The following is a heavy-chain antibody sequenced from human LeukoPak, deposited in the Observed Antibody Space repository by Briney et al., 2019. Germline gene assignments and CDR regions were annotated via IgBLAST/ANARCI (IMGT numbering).Heavy chain of an antibody. D-gene: IGHD2-2*01. J-gene: IGHJ5*02. Sequence: GGSLRLSCAAPGFTLSNDDMNWVRQAPGKGLEWVSSISTSSRYIYYKDSVRGRFTISRDDAKNSLYLEMNSLRAEDTAVYYCARADCSSSTCYLRRSWFDPWGQGTLVTVSS. V-gene: IGHV3-21*01. CDR2: ISTSSRYI. CDR3: ARADCSSSTCYLRRSWFDP. CDR1: GFTLSNDD.